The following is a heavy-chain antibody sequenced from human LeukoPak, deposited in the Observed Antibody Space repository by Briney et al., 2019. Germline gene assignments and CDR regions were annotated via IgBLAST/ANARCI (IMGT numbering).Heavy chain of an antibody. Sequence: TSETLSLTCTVSGGSISSSTSGWGWYWGWIRQPPGKGLEWIGEINHSGSTNYNPPLKSRVTISVDTSKNQFSLKLSSVTAADTAVYYCASMYITGTTDYWGQGTLVTVSS. V-gene: IGHV4-39*07. CDR1: GGSISSSTSGWGWY. CDR2: INHSGST. CDR3: ASMYITGTTDY. D-gene: IGHD1-7*01. J-gene: IGHJ4*02.